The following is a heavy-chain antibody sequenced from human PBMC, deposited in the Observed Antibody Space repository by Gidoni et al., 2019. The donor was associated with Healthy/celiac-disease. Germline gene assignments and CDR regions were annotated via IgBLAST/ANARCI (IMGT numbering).Heavy chain of an antibody. J-gene: IGHJ5*02. CDR1: GGTFSSYA. Sequence: QVQLVQSGAEVKKPGSSVKVSCKASGGTFSSYAISWVRQAPGQGLEWMGGIIPIFGTANYAQKFQGRVTITADESTSTAYMELSSLRSEDTAVYYCARGAHLGYCSSTSCLNWFDPWGQGTLVTVSS. CDR2: IIPIFGTA. V-gene: IGHV1-69*01. D-gene: IGHD2-2*01. CDR3: ARGAHLGYCSSTSCLNWFDP.